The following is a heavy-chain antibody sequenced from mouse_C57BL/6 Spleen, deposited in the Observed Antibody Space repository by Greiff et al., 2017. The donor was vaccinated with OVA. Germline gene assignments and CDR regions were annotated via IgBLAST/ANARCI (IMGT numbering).Heavy chain of an antibody. CDR2: IDPENGDT. V-gene: IGHV14-4*01. CDR1: GFNIKDDY. Sequence: VQLQQSGAELVRPGASVKLSCTASGFNIKDDYMHWVKQRPEQGLEWIGWIDPENGDTEYASKFQGKATITADTSSNTAYLQLSSLTSEDTAVYYCTTDMGYFDYWGQGTTLTVSS. CDR3: TTDMGYFDY. J-gene: IGHJ2*01.